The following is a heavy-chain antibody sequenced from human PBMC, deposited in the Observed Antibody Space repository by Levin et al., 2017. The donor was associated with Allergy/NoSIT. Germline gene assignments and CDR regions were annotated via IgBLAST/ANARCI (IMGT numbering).Heavy chain of an antibody. CDR2: ISTHNGNT. CDR3: ARFVVTPVSYFYMDV. D-gene: IGHD2-2*01. Sequence: GESLKISCKASGYTFKNYGISWVRQAPGQGLEWMGWISTHNGNTNYAQSFQGRVTMTTDTSASTADMELRSLISDDTAVYYCARFVVTPVSYFYMDVWGKGTTVTVSS. CDR1: GYTFKNYG. V-gene: IGHV1-18*01. J-gene: IGHJ6*03.